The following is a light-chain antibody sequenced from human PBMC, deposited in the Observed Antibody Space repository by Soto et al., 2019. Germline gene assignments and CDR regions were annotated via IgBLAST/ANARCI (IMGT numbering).Light chain of an antibody. CDR3: SSYAGSYILGV. CDR2: DVT. Sequence: QSALAQPRTVSGSPGQSVTLSCTGTSSDVGGYDFVSWYQQYPGKAPKLIIFDVTERTSGVPDRFSGSKSGNSASLTISGLQAEDEAYFYCSSYAGSYILGVFGGGTKLTVL. CDR1: SSDVGGYDF. J-gene: IGLJ3*02. V-gene: IGLV2-11*01.